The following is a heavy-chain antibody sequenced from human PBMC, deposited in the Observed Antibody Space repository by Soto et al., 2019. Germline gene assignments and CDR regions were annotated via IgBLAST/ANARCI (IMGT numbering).Heavy chain of an antibody. CDR1: GFFISSGNY. V-gene: IGHV4-38-2*01. CDR3: AIARWYDAFDA. Sequence: PSETLSLTCAVSGFFISSGNYWGWIRKPPGKGLEWIGSIFHGGNTYYNPSLKSRVTISVDMSKNQFSLKLNSVTAADTAVYYCAIARWYDAFDAWGQGTVATVSS. J-gene: IGHJ3*01. D-gene: IGHD2-15*01. CDR2: IFHGGNT.